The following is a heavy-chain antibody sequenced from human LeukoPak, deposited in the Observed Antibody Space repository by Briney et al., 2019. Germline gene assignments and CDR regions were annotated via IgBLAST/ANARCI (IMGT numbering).Heavy chain of an antibody. J-gene: IGHJ1*01. CDR2: IAHDESTI. Sequence: GGSLRLSCAASGXIFSGYGVHWVRQAPGKGLEWVALIAHDESTIHYADSVKGRFTISRDNSKNTLYLQMNNLRVEDTAIYYCAKDRIVISFGDVSKHWGQGTLVTVSS. CDR3: AKDRIVISFGDVSKH. D-gene: IGHD3-10*01. V-gene: IGHV3-30*18. CDR1: GXIFSGYG.